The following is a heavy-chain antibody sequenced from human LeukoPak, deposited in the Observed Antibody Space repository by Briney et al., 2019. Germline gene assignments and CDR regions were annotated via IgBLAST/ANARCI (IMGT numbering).Heavy chain of an antibody. V-gene: IGHV4-30-2*01. CDR2: IYHSGST. CDR1: GGSISSGGHS. Sequence: SETLSLTCTVSGGSISSGGHSWSWIRQPPGKGLEWIGYIYHSGSTYYNPSLKSRVTISVDRSKNQFSLKLSSVTAADTAVYYCARLSVEEYCSSTSCYLIPYYFDYWGQGTLVTVSS. CDR3: ARLSVEEYCSSTSCYLIPYYFDY. J-gene: IGHJ4*02. D-gene: IGHD2-2*01.